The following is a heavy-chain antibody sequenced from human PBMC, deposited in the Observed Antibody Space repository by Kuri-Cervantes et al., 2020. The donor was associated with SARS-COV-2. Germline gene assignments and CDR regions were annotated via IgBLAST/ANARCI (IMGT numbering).Heavy chain of an antibody. Sequence: GGSLRLSCAASGFTFSSSWMHWVCQAPEKGLEWVADIKCDGSEKYYVDSVKGRLTISRDNSKNTLYLQMNSLRPEDTAVYYCARDRQRDFDQWGQGTLVTVSS. D-gene: IGHD6-25*01. CDR1: GFTFSSSW. V-gene: IGHV3-52*01. J-gene: IGHJ4*02. CDR3: ARDRQRDFDQ. CDR2: IKCDGSEK.